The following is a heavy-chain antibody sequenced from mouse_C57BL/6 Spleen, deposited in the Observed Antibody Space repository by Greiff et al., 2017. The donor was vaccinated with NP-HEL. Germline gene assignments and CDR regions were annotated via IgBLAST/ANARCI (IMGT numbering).Heavy chain of an antibody. V-gene: IGHV1-72*01. D-gene: IGHD2-4*01. Sequence: VQLQQPGAELVKPGASVKLSCKASGYTFTSYWLHWVKQRPGRGLEWIGRIDPNSGGTKYNEQFKSKATLTVDKPSSTAYMQLSSLTSEDAAVYYCARDYDYDEGAMDYWGQGTSVTVSS. CDR3: ARDYDYDEGAMDY. J-gene: IGHJ4*01. CDR2: IDPNSGGT. CDR1: GYTFTSYW.